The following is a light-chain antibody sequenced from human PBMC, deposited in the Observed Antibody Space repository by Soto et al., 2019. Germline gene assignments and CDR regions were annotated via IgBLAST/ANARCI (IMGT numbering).Light chain of an antibody. CDR1: QSVGSGY. J-gene: IGKJ5*01. V-gene: IGKV3D-20*01. Sequence: EIVLTQSPATLPLSPGERATLSCGASQSVGSGYLAWYQRKPGLAPRLLIYDESTRATGIPDRFSGSGSGTDFTLTISRLEPEDFAVYFCQQYGSPPITFGQGTRLEIK. CDR3: QQYGSPPIT. CDR2: DES.